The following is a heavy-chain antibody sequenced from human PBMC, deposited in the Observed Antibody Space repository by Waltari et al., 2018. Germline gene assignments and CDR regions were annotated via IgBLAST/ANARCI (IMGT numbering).Heavy chain of an antibody. V-gene: IGHV3-74*01. CDR2: INSEGGST. CDR1: GFTFSSYW. Sequence: EVRLVESGGGLVQPGGSLRLSCAASGFTFSSYWMHWVRQAPGMGLGWVARINSEGGSTSYANSVKGRFTISRDNAKNTLYLQMNSLRAEDTAVYYCAREDDILTGYYPWGQGTLVTVSS. J-gene: IGHJ5*02. D-gene: IGHD3-9*01. CDR3: AREDDILTGYYP.